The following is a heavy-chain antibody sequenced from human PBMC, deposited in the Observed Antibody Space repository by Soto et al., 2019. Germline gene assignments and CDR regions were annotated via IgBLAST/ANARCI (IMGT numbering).Heavy chain of an antibody. D-gene: IGHD6-6*01. CDR1: GYSFTSYW. V-gene: IGHV5-51*01. CDR2: IYPGDSDT. Sequence: PGESLKISCKGYGYSFTSYWIGWVRQMPGKGLEWMGIIYPGDSDTRYSPSFQGQVTISADKSISTAYLQWSSLKASDTAMYYCARHGGRSSPRPDGFDIWGQGTMVTVSS. J-gene: IGHJ3*02. CDR3: ARHGGRSSPRPDGFDI.